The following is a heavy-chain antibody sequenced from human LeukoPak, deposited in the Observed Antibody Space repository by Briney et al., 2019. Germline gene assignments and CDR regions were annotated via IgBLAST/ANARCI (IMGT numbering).Heavy chain of an antibody. J-gene: IGHJ3*02. V-gene: IGHV3-7*01. D-gene: IGHD3-3*01. CDR3: ARGDFITVFTVALHSEGAFDI. CDR1: GFTFSSYA. Sequence: GGSLRLSCAASGFTFSSYAMSWVRQAPGKGLEWVSNIKQDGSEKYYVDSVKGRFTISRDNAKNSVYLQMNSLRAEDTAVYYCARGDFITVFTVALHSEGAFDIWGQGTMVTVSS. CDR2: IKQDGSEK.